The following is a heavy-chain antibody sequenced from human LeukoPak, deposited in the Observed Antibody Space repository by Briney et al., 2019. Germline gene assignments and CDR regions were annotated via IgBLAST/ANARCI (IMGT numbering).Heavy chain of an antibody. CDR3: AKEWMRLSL. V-gene: IGHV3-23*01. J-gene: IGHJ4*02. Sequence: GGSLRLSCAASGFSISGYAMSWVRRARGKGLEWVSGISGSGGSTDYADSVKGRFIISRDNSKNTLYLQMNSLRAEDTAVYYCAKEWMRLSLWGQGTMVTVSS. CDR2: ISGSGGST. D-gene: IGHD5-18*01. CDR1: GFSISGYA.